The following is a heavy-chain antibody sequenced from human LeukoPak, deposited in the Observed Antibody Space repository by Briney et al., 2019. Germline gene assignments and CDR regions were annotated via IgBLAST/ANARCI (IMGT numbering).Heavy chain of an antibody. D-gene: IGHD4-17*01. Sequence: GGSLRLSCVASGFTFSSYGMHWVRQAPGKGLEWVAVIWYDGSNKYYADSVKGRFTISRDNSKNTLYLQMNSLRAEDTAAYYCAKDWDYDLYYFDYWGQGTLVTVSS. CDR3: AKDWDYDLYYFDY. CDR2: IWYDGSNK. CDR1: GFTFSSYG. V-gene: IGHV3-33*06. J-gene: IGHJ4*02.